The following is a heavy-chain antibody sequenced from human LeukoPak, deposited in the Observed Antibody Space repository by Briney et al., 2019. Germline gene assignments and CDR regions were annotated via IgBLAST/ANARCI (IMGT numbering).Heavy chain of an antibody. CDR2: ISSSSSYI. Sequence: GGSLRLSCAASGFTFSSYSMNWVRQAPGKGLEWVSSISSSSSYIYYADSVKGRFTISRDNAKNSLYLQMNSLRAEDTAVYYCASAPLSPYYDILTGYYGYWGQGTLVTVSS. CDR1: GFTFSSYS. V-gene: IGHV3-21*01. J-gene: IGHJ4*02. D-gene: IGHD3-9*01. CDR3: ASAPLSPYYDILTGYYGY.